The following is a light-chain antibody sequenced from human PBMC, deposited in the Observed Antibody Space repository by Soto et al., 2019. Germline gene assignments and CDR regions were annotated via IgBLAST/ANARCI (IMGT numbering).Light chain of an antibody. J-gene: IGKJ5*01. Sequence: EIVLTQSPATLSLSPGERATLSCRASQTISSSLAWYQQKPGQSPRLLIYDASNRASGVPPRFSGSGSGTDFTLSISSIEPEDFAVSYCQQRSNWPPITFGQGTRLDFK. CDR1: QTISSS. CDR2: DAS. CDR3: QQRSNWPPIT. V-gene: IGKV3-11*01.